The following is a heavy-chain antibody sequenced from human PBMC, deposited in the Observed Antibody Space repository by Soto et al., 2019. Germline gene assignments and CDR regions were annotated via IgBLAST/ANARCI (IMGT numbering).Heavy chain of an antibody. CDR1: VFTFSSYW. CDR2: IKQDGSEK. J-gene: IGHJ4*02. V-gene: IGHV3-7*03. CDR3: AREWAVAGTFAPY. Sequence: GGSLRLSCAASVFTFSSYWMSWVRQAPGKGLEWVANIKQDGSEKYYVDSVKGRFTISRDNAKNSLYLQMNSLRAEDTAVYYCAREWAVAGTFAPYWGQGTLVTVSS. D-gene: IGHD6-19*01.